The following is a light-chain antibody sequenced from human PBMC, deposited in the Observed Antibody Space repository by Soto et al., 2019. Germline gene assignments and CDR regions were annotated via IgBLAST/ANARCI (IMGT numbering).Light chain of an antibody. V-gene: IGLV2-23*02. CDR1: SSDVGSYNL. J-gene: IGLJ2*01. CDR2: EVI. Sequence: QSVLTQPASVSGSPGQSITISCTGTSSDVGSYNLVSWYQHHLGKAPKLMVYEVIKRPSGVSNRFSGSKSGNTASLTISGLLAEDEADYYCCSYAGRHVVFGGGTKVTVL. CDR3: CSYAGRHVV.